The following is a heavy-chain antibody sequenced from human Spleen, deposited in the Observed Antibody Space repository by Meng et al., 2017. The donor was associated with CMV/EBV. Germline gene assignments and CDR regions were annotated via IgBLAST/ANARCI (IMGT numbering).Heavy chain of an antibody. V-gene: IGHV3-21*01. D-gene: IGHD5-24*01. CDR3: ARGDGYPPDY. J-gene: IGHJ4*02. CDR1: GFTFSSYS. CDR2: ISSSSSYI. Sequence: LSCAASGFTFSSYSMNWVRQAPGKGLEWVSSISSSSSYIYYAGSVKGRFTISRDNAKNSLYLQMNSLRAEDTAVYYCARGDGYPPDYWGQGTLVTVSS.